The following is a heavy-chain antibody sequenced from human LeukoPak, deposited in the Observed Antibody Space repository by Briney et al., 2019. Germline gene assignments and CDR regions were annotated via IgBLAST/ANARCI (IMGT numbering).Heavy chain of an antibody. Sequence: SETLSLTCTVSGGSISSNCWSWIRQPPGKGLEWIGCIYASGTTNYNPSLKSRVTISVDTSKNQFSLKLSSVTAADTAVYYCARHWELLEGDYYYYMDVWGKGTTVTVSS. J-gene: IGHJ6*03. D-gene: IGHD1-26*01. CDR2: IYASGTT. CDR1: GGSISSNC. V-gene: IGHV4-4*09. CDR3: ARHWELLEGDYYYYMDV.